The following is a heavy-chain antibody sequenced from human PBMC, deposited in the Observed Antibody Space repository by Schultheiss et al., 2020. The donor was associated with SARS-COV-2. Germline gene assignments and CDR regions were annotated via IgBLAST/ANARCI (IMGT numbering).Heavy chain of an antibody. D-gene: IGHD3-16*02. CDR3: ASWGFYDYVWGSYPGGFDY. Sequence: SETLSLTCAVSGYSISSGYYWGWIRQPPGKGLEWIGSIYHSGSTNYNPSLKSRVTISVDTSKNQFSLKLSSVTAADTAVYYCASWGFYDYVWGSYPGGFDYWGQGTLVTVSS. CDR2: IYHSGST. J-gene: IGHJ4*02. CDR1: GYSISSGYY. V-gene: IGHV4-38-2*01.